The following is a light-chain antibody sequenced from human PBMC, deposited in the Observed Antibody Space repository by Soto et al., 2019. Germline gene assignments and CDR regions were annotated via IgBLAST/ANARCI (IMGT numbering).Light chain of an antibody. CDR2: DAY. Sequence: EIVLTQSPATLSLSPGESATLSCRASLSVNSYLAWYQQKPGQAPRLLIYDAYNRATGIPARFSGSGSGTDFTLTISSLEPEDSAVYYCQQRSHWITFGQGTRLEIK. V-gene: IGKV3-11*01. CDR3: QQRSHWIT. J-gene: IGKJ5*01. CDR1: LSVNSY.